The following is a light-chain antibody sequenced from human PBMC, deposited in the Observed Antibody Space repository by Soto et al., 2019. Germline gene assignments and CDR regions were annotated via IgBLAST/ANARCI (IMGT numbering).Light chain of an antibody. V-gene: IGKV3-11*01. CDR1: ESVITY. Sequence: EIVLTQSPAILSLSPGERATLSCRASESVITYLAWLQQKPGQAPRLLIYDASNRATGIPARFSGSGSGTDFTLTISSLEPEDFAVYYCQQRYKWPPITFGQGTRLDFK. CDR3: QQRYKWPPIT. J-gene: IGKJ5*01. CDR2: DAS.